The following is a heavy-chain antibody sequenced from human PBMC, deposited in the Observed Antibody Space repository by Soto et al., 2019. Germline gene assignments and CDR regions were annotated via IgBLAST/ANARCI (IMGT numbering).Heavy chain of an antibody. D-gene: IGHD6-13*01. CDR3: ARDQLQLVPYYYYGMDV. V-gene: IGHV4-31*03. CDR2: IYYSGST. J-gene: IGHJ6*02. CDR1: GGSISSGGYY. Sequence: QVQLQESGPGLVKPSQTLSLTCTVSGGSISSGGYYWSWIRQHPGKGLEWIGYIYYSGSTYYNPSLKSRVTISVDTSKNQFSLKLSSVTAADTAVYYCARDQLQLVPYYYYGMDVWGQGTTVTVSS.